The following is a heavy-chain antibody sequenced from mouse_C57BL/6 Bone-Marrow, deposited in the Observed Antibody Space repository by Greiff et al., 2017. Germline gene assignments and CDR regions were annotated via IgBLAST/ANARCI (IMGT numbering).Heavy chain of an antibody. D-gene: IGHD1-1*02. J-gene: IGHJ4*01. CDR3: ARWAGGYAMDY. CDR1: GYTFPDYY. CDR2: IYPGSGNT. V-gene: IGHV1-76*01. Sequence: VQLQQSGAELVRPGASVKLSCKASGYTFPDYYINWVKQRPGQGLEWIARIYPGSGNTYYNEKFKGKATLTAEKSSSTAYMQLSSLTSEDSAVYFCARWAGGYAMDYWGQGTSVTVSS.